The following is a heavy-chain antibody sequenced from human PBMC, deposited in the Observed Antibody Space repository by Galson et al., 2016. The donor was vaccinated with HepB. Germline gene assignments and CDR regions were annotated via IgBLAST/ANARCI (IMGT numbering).Heavy chain of an antibody. Sequence: ETLSXTCGVXXXSLXXXYXXXIRXXXGKGLEWIGEISHSATTNYNPSFKSRINLSVDTSKNHISLRLSAVTAADTAVYYCARGIRGYGGPEGLFDYWGQGTLVTVSS. J-gene: IGHJ4*02. V-gene: IGHV4-34*01. CDR3: ARGIRGYGGPEGLFDY. CDR2: ISHSATT. CDR1: XXSLXXXY. D-gene: IGHD5-12*01.